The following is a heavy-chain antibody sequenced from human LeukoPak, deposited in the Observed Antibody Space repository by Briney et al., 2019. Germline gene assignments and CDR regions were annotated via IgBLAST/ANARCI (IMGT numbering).Heavy chain of an antibody. D-gene: IGHD6-19*01. CDR3: ARGQWLVRGVYFDY. Sequence: PGGSLRLSCAASGFSFSSYSMNWVRQAPGKGLEWVAFIRYDGSNKYYADSVKGRFTISRDNAKNSLYLQMNSLRAEDTAVYYCARGQWLVRGVYFDYWGQGTLVSVSS. CDR1: GFSFSSYS. J-gene: IGHJ4*02. CDR2: IRYDGSNK. V-gene: IGHV3-30*02.